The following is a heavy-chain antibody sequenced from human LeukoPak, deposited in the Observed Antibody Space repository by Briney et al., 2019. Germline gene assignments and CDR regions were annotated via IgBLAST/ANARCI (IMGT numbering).Heavy chain of an antibody. CDR3: ARDVTDIVVVPAAIGEYRYYFDY. CDR2: INPNSGGT. J-gene: IGHJ4*02. CDR1: GYTFTGYY. D-gene: IGHD2-2*02. Sequence: ASVKVSCKASGYTFTGYYMHWVRQAPGQGLEWMGWINPNSGGTNYAQKFQGGVTMTRDTSISTAYMELSRLRSDDTAVYYCARDVTDIVVVPAAIGEYRYYFDYWGQGTLVTVSS. V-gene: IGHV1-2*02.